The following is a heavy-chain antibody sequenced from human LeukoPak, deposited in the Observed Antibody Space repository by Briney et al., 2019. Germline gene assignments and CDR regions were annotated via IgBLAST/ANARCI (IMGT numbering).Heavy chain of an antibody. V-gene: IGHV1-18*01. D-gene: IGHD3-22*01. CDR1: GYTFTSYG. CDR2: ISAYNGNT. J-gene: IGHJ4*02. CDR3: ARERWAFDSSGPDY. Sequence: ASVKVSCKASGYTFTSYGISWVRQAPGQGLEWMGWISAYNGNTNYAQKLQGRVTMTTDTSTSTAYMELRSLRSDDTAVYYCARERWAFDSSGPDYWGQGTLVTVSS.